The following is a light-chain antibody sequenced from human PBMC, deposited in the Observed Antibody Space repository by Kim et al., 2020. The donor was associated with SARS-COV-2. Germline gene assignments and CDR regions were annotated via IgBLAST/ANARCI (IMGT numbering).Light chain of an antibody. Sequence: PGERATLSCRASQSVISSYLAWYQHKPGQAPRLVIYGTSTRASGIADRFSGSGSGTDFTLTVSRLAPDDSAVYYSQHSGSSCWTFGAGTTV. CDR2: GTS. CDR1: QSVISSY. J-gene: IGKJ1*01. V-gene: IGKV3-20*01. CDR3: QHSGSSCWT.